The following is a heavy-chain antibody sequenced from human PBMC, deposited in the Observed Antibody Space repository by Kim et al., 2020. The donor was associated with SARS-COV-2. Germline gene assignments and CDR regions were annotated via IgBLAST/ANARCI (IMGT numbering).Heavy chain of an antibody. J-gene: IGHJ6*03. Sequence: SETLSLTCTVSGGSISSYYWSWIRQPPGKGLEWIGYIYYSGSTNYNPSLKSRATISVDTSKNQFSLKLSSVTAADTAVYYCARQAYNWKDKPPYGHYYYYSYREVWG. D-gene: IGHD1-20*01. CDR3: ARQAYNWKDKPPYGHYYYYSYREV. CDR2: IYYSGST. V-gene: IGHV4-59*08. CDR1: GGSISSYY.